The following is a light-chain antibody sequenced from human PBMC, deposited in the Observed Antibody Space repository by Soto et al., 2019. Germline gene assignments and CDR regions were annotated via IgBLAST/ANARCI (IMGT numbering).Light chain of an antibody. V-gene: IGKV1-5*01. CDR3: QHYNSLSS. J-gene: IGKJ3*01. Sequence: DIPMTPSPSTLSASVGDRGTLTCRGSQSISSYLAWYQQKPGEAPKLLIYDAPSLQSGVPSRFSGSGSGTEFSLSISSLQPDDFATYYCQHYNSLSSFGPGTKVDIK. CDR2: DAP. CDR1: QSISSY.